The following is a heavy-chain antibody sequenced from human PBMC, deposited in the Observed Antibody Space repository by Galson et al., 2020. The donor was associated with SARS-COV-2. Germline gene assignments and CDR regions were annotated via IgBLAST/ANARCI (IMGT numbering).Heavy chain of an antibody. CDR2: IYHSGST. V-gene: IGHV4-30-2*01. CDR1: GGSISSGGYS. CDR3: ARALGDYYDSSGYSYFDY. Sequence: SETLSLTCAVSGGSISSGGYSWSWIRQPPGKGLEWIGYIYHSGSTYYNPSLKSRVTISVDRSKNQFSLKLSSVTAADTAVYYCARALGDYYDSSGYSYFDYWGQGTLLTVSS. D-gene: IGHD3-22*01. J-gene: IGHJ4*02.